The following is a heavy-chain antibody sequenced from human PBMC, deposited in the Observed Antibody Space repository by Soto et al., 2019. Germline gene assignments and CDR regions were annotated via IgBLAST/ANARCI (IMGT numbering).Heavy chain of an antibody. V-gene: IGHV3-23*01. CDR1: GFTFSSYA. CDR2: ISGSGGSR. Sequence: RRLSCAASGFTFSSYAMSWVRQAPGKGLEWVSLISGSGGSRYYADSVKGRFTISRDNSKNALYLQMNSLRADDTAVYYCAKVMVKNWFDPWGQGTLVTVSS. D-gene: IGHD5-18*01. J-gene: IGHJ5*02. CDR3: AKVMVKNWFDP.